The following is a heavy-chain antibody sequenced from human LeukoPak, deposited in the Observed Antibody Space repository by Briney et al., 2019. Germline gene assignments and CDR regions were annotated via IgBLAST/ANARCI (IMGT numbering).Heavy chain of an antibody. D-gene: IGHD3-10*01. Sequence: GGSLRLSCAASGFIFSDYGFHWVRQAPGKGLEWVALIRHDGSNEYYADSVKGRFTISRDSFKNTLYLQMNSLRPEDTAVYYCAKEGDYYGSGSYREGFDIWGQGTRATVSS. CDR1: GFIFSDYG. CDR2: IRHDGSNE. CDR3: AKEGDYYGSGSYREGFDI. V-gene: IGHV3-30*02. J-gene: IGHJ3*02.